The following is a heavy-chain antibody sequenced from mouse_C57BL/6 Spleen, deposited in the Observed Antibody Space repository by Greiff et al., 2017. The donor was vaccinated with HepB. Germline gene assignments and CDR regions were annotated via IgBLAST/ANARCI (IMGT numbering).Heavy chain of an antibody. V-gene: IGHV1-80*01. CDR2: IYPGDGDT. CDR1: GYAFSSYW. CDR3: ARGTMVTPFAY. D-gene: IGHD2-2*01. Sequence: VKLQESGAELVKPGASVKISCKASGYAFSSYWMNWVKQRPGKGLEWIGQIYPGDGDTNYNGKFKGKATLTADKSSSTAYMQLSSLTSEDSAVYFCARGTMVTPFAYWGQGTLVTVSA. J-gene: IGHJ3*01.